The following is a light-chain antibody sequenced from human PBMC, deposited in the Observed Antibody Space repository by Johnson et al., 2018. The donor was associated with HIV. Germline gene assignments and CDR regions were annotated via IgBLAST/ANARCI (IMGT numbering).Light chain of an antibody. J-gene: IGLJ1*01. CDR2: DNN. CDR1: SSNIGNNY. CDR3: GTWDSNRSAYV. V-gene: IGLV1-51*01. Sequence: QSVLTQPPSVSAAPGQKVTISCSGSSSNIGNNYVSWYQQLPGTAPKLLIYDNNKRPSGIPDRFSGSKSGTSATLGITGLQTGDEADYYCGTWDSNRSAYVFGTGTKVTVL.